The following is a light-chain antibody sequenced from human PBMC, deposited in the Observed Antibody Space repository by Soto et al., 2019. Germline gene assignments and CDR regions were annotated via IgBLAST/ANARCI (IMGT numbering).Light chain of an antibody. V-gene: IGKV3-15*01. CDR1: KSVSSN. CDR3: QQYNNWTGT. Sequence: EIVMTQSPATLSGSPGERATLACRGSKSVSSNLAWYQQNNGQAPRLPIYGASTRATGIPARLSGSGYGTELTITISSMKYEDFEVYYCQQYNNWTGTFGQGTKVDI. CDR2: GAS. J-gene: IGKJ1*01.